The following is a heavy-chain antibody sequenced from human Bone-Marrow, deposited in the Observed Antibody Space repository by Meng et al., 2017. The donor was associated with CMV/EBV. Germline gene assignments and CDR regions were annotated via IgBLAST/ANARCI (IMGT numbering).Heavy chain of an antibody. D-gene: IGHD2-15*01. J-gene: IGHJ6*02. CDR3: ARVASEKGAAGLMDV. CDR1: GYTFTSYG. CDR2: ISAYNGNT. Sequence: ASVKVSCKASGYTFTSYGISWVRQAPGQGLEWMGWISAYNGNTNYAQKLQGRVTMTTDTSTSTAYMELRSLRSDDTAVYYCARVASEKGAAGLMDVWGQGTTVTVSS. V-gene: IGHV1-18*01.